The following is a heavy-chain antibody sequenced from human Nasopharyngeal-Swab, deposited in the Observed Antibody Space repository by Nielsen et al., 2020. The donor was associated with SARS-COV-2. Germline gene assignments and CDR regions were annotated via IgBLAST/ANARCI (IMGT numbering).Heavy chain of an antibody. CDR3: ARDSPASRGDY. CDR1: GYTFTAFS. D-gene: IGHD5-24*01. V-gene: IGHV1-2*06. J-gene: IGHJ4*02. CDR2: IGTNSGGT. Sequence: ASVKVSCKASGYTFTAFSIHWVRQSTGQGLEWVGRIGTNSGGTLYAQRFRGRVTMTRDTSVATAYMELSDLRSDDTAVYYCARDSPASRGDYWGQGTLVTVSS.